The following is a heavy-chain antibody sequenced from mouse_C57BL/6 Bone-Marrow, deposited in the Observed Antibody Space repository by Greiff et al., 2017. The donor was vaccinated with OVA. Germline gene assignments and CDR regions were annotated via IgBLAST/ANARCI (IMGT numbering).Heavy chain of an antibody. CDR2: ISSGGDYI. V-gene: IGHV5-9-1*02. Sequence: EVMLVESGAGLVKPGGSLKLSCAASGFTFSSYAMSWVRQTPEKRLEWVAYISSGGDYIYYADTVKGRFTISRDNARNTLYLQMSSLKSEDTAMYYCTRDSHYYGSLYYFDYWGQGTTLTVSS. J-gene: IGHJ2*01. CDR1: GFTFSSYA. CDR3: TRDSHYYGSLYYFDY. D-gene: IGHD1-1*01.